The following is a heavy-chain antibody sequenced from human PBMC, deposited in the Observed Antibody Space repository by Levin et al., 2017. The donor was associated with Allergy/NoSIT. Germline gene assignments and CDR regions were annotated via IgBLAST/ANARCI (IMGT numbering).Heavy chain of an antibody. CDR2: TYYRSRWYT. V-gene: IGHV6-1*01. D-gene: IGHD3-10*01. CDR3: VRGPASTWFGDWYFDL. CDR1: GESVSSNSAA. J-gene: IGHJ2*01. Sequence: SQTLSLTCAISGESVSSNSAAWNWIRQSPSRGLEWLGRTYYRSRWYTDYADSVKSRITIIPDTSKNQISLHLNSVTPEDTAVYYCVRGPASTWFGDWYFDLWGRGTLVTVAS.